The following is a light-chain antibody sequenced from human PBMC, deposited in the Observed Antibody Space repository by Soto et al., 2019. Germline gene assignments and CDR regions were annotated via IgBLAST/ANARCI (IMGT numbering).Light chain of an antibody. V-gene: IGKV3-20*01. CDR3: QQYGGSPFT. CDR1: QSVSSN. Sequence: EIVLTQSPGILSLSPGERVTLSCWASQSVSSNLAWYQQKPGQAPRLLIYGASSRATAIPHRFSGSGSGTDFILTISRLEPEDFAVYYCQQYGGSPFTFGPGTKVEIK. J-gene: IGKJ3*01. CDR2: GAS.